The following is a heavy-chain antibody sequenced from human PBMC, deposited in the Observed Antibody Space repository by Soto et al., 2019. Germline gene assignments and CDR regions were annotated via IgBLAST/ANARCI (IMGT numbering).Heavy chain of an antibody. J-gene: IGHJ5*02. V-gene: IGHV4-34*01. CDR1: GGSFSGYY. CDR3: ARDAVVPIAAAGTWWFDP. Sequence: QVQLQQWGAGLLKPSETLSLTCAVHGGSFSGYYWSWIRQPPGKGLEWIGEINHSGSTNYNPSLKSRVTISVDTSKNQFSLKLSSVTAADTAVYYCARDAVVPIAAAGTWWFDPWGQGTLVTVSS. D-gene: IGHD6-13*01. CDR2: INHSGST.